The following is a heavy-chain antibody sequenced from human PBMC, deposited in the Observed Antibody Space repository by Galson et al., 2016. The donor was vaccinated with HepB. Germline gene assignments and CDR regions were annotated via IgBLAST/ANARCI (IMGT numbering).Heavy chain of an antibody. Sequence: SETLSLTCTVSNGYINHYYWSWVRQSPGKGLEWIGYVHDSGNTNYNASLKSRVTISLDTSRNQFSLNLRSVTAADTAMYYCARHQRGYCGGDCNEYFEYWGQGTPVTVSS. CDR2: VHDSGNT. D-gene: IGHD2-21*02. J-gene: IGHJ1*01. CDR3: ARHQRGYCGGDCNEYFEY. CDR1: NGYINHYY. V-gene: IGHV4-59*08.